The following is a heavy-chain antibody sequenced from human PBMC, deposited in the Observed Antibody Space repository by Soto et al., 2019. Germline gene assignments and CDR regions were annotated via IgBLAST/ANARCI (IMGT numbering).Heavy chain of an antibody. V-gene: IGHV5-51*01. D-gene: IGHD5-18*01. J-gene: IGHJ6*02. CDR3: ARLSIQLHQHYGMEL. CDR1: GYSFTSYW. Sequence: GESLKISCKGSGYSFTSYWVGWGRQMRGKGLEWMGVIYPGDSDTRYSPSFQGQVTISADKSISTAYPQWSSLKASYTAMYYCARLSIQLHQHYGMELWGQGTQVTVSS. CDR2: IYPGDSDT.